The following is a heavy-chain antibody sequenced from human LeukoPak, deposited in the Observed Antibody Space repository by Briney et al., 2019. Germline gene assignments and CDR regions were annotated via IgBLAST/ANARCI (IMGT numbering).Heavy chain of an antibody. CDR2: INHSGST. Sequence: SETLSLTCVVYGGSFSGYYWSWIRQPPGKGLEWIGEINHSGSTNYNPSLKSRVTISVDTSKNQFSLKLSSVTAADTAVYYCARADWELPNDYWGQGTLVTVSS. V-gene: IGHV4-34*01. J-gene: IGHJ4*02. CDR3: ARADWELPNDY. CDR1: GGSFSGYY. D-gene: IGHD1-26*01.